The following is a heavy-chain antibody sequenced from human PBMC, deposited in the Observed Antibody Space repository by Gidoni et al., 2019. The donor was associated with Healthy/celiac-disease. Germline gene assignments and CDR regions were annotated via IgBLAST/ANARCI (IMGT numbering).Heavy chain of an antibody. V-gene: IGHV1-69*04. CDR2: IIPSLGIA. J-gene: IGHJ4*02. CDR1: GGTFRSYA. CDR3: ARLGYCSGGSCYSDIDY. Sequence: QVQLVQSGAEVKKPGSSVKVSCKASGGTFRSYAISWVRQGPGQGLEWMGRIIPSLGIANYEQKFKGRVTINADKSTSTAYMELSSMRSEETAVYYCARLGYCSGGSCYSDIDYWGQGTLVTVSS. D-gene: IGHD2-15*01.